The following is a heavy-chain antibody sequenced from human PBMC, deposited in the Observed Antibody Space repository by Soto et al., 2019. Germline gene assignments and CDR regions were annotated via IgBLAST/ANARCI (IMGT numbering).Heavy chain of an antibody. V-gene: IGHV4-31*03. CDR2: IYYSGST. CDR3: ARGLADSSGYYNDIYGMDV. Sequence: SETLSLTCTVSGGSISSGGYYWSWIRQHPGKGLEWIGYIYYSGSTYYNPSLKSRVTISVDTSKNQFSLKLSSVTAADTAVYFCARGLADSSGYYNDIYGMDVWGQGTTVTVSS. CDR1: GGSISSGGYY. J-gene: IGHJ6*02. D-gene: IGHD3-22*01.